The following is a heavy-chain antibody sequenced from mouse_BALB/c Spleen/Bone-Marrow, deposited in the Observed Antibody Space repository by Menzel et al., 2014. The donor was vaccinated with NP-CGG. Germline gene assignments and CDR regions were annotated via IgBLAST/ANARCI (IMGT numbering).Heavy chain of an antibody. J-gene: IGHJ1*01. V-gene: IGHV1-31*01. Sequence: VQLKHSGPELVKPGASVKISCKASGYSFTGYYMHWVKQSHGNSLDWIGYIYPYNGVSSYNQKFKGKATLTVDKSSSTACMELRSLTSDDSAVYYCESRGEYFDVWGAGTTVTVSS. CDR3: ESRGEYFDV. CDR1: GYSFTGYY. CDR2: IYPYNGVS.